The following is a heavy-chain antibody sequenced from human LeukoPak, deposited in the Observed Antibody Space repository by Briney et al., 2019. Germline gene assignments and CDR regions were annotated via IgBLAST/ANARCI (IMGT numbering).Heavy chain of an antibody. CDR1: GGSISGYY. CDR2: MYTSGST. CDR3: ARQPGIAAAGPPGFDY. D-gene: IGHD6-13*01. J-gene: IGHJ4*02. V-gene: IGHV4-4*07. Sequence: PSETLSLTCTVSGGSISGYYWSRIRQPAGKGLEWIERMYTSGSTNYNPSLKSRVTMSVDTSKNEFSLKLTSVTAADTAVYYCARQPGIAAAGPPGFDYWGQGTLVTVSS.